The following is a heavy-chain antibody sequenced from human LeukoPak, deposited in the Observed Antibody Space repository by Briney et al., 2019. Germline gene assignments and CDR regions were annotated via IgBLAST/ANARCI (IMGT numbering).Heavy chain of an antibody. Sequence: SQTLSLTCAISGDSVSSNSAAWNWIRQSPSRGLEWLGRTYYRSKWYNDYAVSVKSRITINPDTSKNQFSLQLNSVTPEDTAVYYCAREQGYSYGYHPNFDYWGQGTLVTVSS. J-gene: IGHJ4*02. D-gene: IGHD5-18*01. CDR1: GDSVSSNSAA. CDR3: AREQGYSYGYHPNFDY. CDR2: TYYRSKWYN. V-gene: IGHV6-1*01.